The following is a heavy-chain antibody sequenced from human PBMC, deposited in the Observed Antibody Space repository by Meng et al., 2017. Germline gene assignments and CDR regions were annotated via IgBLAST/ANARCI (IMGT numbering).Heavy chain of an antibody. CDR1: GFRVTDAW. J-gene: IGHJ4*02. D-gene: IGHD6-13*01. CDR3: ATGAAAADH. Sequence: APLVEAGGGLVKPGGSLRLSCVASGFRVTDAWMSWVRQAPGKGLEWVGRINSNSDGGTTDYAAPVKGRFTISRDDSKNTLYLQMNSLITEDTAVYFCATGAAAADHWGQGTLVTVSS. CDR2: INSNSDGGTT. V-gene: IGHV3-15*01.